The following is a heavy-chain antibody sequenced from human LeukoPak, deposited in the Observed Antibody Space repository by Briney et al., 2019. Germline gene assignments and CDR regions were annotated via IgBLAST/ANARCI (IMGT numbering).Heavy chain of an antibody. D-gene: IGHD3-3*01. Sequence: SETLSLTCTVSGGSISSGGYYWSWIRQYPGKGLEWIGYIYYSGSTYYNPSLKSRVTISVDTSKNQFSLKLSSVTAADTAVYYCARADYDFWSGIPADAFDIWGQGTMVTVSS. CDR2: IYYSGST. CDR3: ARADYDFWSGIPADAFDI. V-gene: IGHV4-31*03. CDR1: GGSISSGGYY. J-gene: IGHJ3*02.